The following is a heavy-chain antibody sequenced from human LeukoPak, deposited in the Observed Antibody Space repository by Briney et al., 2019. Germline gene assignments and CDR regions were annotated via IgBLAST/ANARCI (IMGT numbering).Heavy chain of an antibody. D-gene: IGHD5-18*01. CDR3: AKDLGFADTATFDY. V-gene: IGHV3-9*01. J-gene: IGHJ4*02. Sequence: PTGGSLRLSCAASGFTFDDYAMHWVRQAPGKGLEWVSGISWNSGSIGYADSVKGRFTISRDNAKNSLYLQMNSLRAEDTALYYCAKDLGFADTATFDYWGQGTLVTVPS. CDR2: ISWNSGSI. CDR1: GFTFDDYA.